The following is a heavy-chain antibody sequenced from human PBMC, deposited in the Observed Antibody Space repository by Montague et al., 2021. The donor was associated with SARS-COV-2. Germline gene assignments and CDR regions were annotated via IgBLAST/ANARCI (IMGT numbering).Heavy chain of an antibody. CDR1: GASISSSSYY. D-gene: IGHD2-2*01. V-gene: IGHV4-39*01. CDR2: IYYSGST. Sequence: SETLSPTCTVSGASISSSSYYWGWIRQPPGKGLEWIGSIYYSGSTYYXPSLKSRVTISVDTSKNQFSLKLSSVTAADTAVYYCARQGDQLLLEYWFDPWGQGTLVTVSS. J-gene: IGHJ5*02. CDR3: ARQGDQLLLEYWFDP.